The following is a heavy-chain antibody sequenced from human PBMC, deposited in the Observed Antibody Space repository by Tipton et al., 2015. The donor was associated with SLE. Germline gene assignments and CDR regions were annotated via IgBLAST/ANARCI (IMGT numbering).Heavy chain of an antibody. CDR3: ARSITMIVVVVEY. D-gene: IGHD3-22*01. CDR2: VYYSGST. CDR1: GGSISSSNYY. Sequence: GLVKPSETLSLTCTVSGGSISSSNYYWGWIRQPPGKGLEWIGSVYYSGSTYYNPSLKSRVTISVDTSKNQFSLKLSSVTAADTAVYYCARSITMIVVVVEYWGQGTLVTVSS. V-gene: IGHV4-39*01. J-gene: IGHJ4*02.